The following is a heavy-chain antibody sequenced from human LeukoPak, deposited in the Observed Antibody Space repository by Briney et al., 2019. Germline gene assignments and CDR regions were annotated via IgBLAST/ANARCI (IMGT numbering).Heavy chain of an antibody. CDR1: GGTFSSYA. CDR3: ARDKSRTRGAAAGPLDY. J-gene: IGHJ4*02. V-gene: IGHV1-46*01. Sequence: ASVKVSCKASGGTFSSYAISWVRQAPGQGLEWMGIINPSGGSTSYAQKFQGRVTMTRDTSTSTVYMELSSLRSEDTAVYYCARDKSRTRGAAAGPLDYWGQGTLVTVSS. CDR2: INPSGGST. D-gene: IGHD6-13*01.